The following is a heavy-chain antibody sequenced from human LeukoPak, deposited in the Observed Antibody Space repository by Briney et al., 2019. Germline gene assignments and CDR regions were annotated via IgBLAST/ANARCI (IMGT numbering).Heavy chain of an antibody. Sequence: PGGSLRLSCAASGFTFSDYYMSWIRQAPGKGLEWVSYISSSGSTIYYADSVKGRFTISRDNAKNSLYLQTNSLRAEDTAVYYCARSSQQWLVRYWFDPWGQGTLVTVSS. V-gene: IGHV3-11*01. D-gene: IGHD6-19*01. J-gene: IGHJ5*02. CDR1: GFTFSDYY. CDR3: ARSSQQWLVRYWFDP. CDR2: ISSSGSTI.